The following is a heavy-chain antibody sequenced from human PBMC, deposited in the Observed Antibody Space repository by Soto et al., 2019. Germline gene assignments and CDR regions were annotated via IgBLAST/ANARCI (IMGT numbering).Heavy chain of an antibody. CDR2: VSSTGST. J-gene: IGHJ5*02. D-gene: IGHD6-13*01. Sequence: SETLSLTCTVSGGSISNYYWSWIRQPAEKRLEWIGRVSSTGSTYYNPSPKGRVTISVDPSKNQVSLNLTSVTAADTAVYYCARGVPAAGTDWFDPWGQGTLVTVSS. CDR3: ARGVPAAGTDWFDP. V-gene: IGHV4-4*07. CDR1: GGSISNYY.